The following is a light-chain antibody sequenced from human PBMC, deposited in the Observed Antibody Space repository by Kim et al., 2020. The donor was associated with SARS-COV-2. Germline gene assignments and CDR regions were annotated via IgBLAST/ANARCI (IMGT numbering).Light chain of an antibody. Sequence: PGHSATLSCWASQSISRSLGWYQQKHGQAPRLLIYDASKRATGIPARFSGSGAGTDFTLTISTLEPDDFALYYCQQRSNWPSSITFGQGTRLEIK. V-gene: IGKV3-11*01. CDR2: DAS. CDR3: QQRSNWPSSIT. J-gene: IGKJ5*01. CDR1: QSISRS.